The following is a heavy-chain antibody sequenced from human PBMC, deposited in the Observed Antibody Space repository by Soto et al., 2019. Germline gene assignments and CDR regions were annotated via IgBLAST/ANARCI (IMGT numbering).Heavy chain of an antibody. CDR1: GGSISSYY. CDR3: ARSWSLPAASFDY. V-gene: IGHV4-59*01. Sequence: SETLSLTCTVSGGSISSYYWSWIRQPPGKGLEWIGYIYYSGSTNYNPSLKSRVTISVDTSKNQFSLKLSSVTAADTAVYYCARSWSLPAASFDYWGQGTLVTVSS. J-gene: IGHJ4*02. CDR2: IYYSGST. D-gene: IGHD2-2*01.